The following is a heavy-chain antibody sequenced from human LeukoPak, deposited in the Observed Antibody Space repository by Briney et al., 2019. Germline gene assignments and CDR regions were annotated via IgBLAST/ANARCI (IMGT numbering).Heavy chain of an antibody. D-gene: IGHD3-22*01. CDR1: GFTFSGYA. J-gene: IGHJ4*02. CDR3: ATDREGDPSAYYLV. CDR2: ISDNGGRT. Sequence: GGSLRLSCAASGFTFSGYAMSWVRQAPGKGLEWVSTISDNGGRTYYADSVKGRFTISRDNSKNTLFLQMNSLRAEDSAVYYCATDREGDPSAYYLVGGQGTLVTVSS. V-gene: IGHV3-23*01.